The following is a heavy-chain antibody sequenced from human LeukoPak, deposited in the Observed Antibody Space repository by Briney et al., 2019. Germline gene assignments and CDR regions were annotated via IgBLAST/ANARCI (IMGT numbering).Heavy chain of an antibody. J-gene: IGHJ2*01. CDR1: GFTVSSNY. CDR2: IYSGGST. D-gene: IGHD3-16*01. V-gene: IGHV3-53*01. Sequence: PGGSLRLSCAASGFTVSSNYMSWVRQAPGKGLEWVSVIYSGGSTYYADSVKGRFTISRDNSKNTLYLQMNSLRAEDTAVNYCARAPNNTDYSAGYWYFDLWGRGTLITVSS. CDR3: ARAPNNTDYSAGYWYFDL.